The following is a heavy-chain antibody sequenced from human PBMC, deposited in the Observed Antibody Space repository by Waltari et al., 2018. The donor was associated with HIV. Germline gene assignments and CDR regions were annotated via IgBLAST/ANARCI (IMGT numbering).Heavy chain of an antibody. Sequence: QVQLQESGPGLVKPSETLSLTCTVSGGAITSYFGTWIRQPPGKGLEWIGHIYYTGHSDYNPSLKSRVTMSVDASKNQFSLYLNSVTAADTAVYFCARGRQSDWAGELDPWGQGILVTISS. CDR3: ARGRQSDWAGELDP. CDR2: IYYTGHS. CDR1: GGAITSYF. D-gene: IGHD2-21*02. V-gene: IGHV4-59*01. J-gene: IGHJ5*02.